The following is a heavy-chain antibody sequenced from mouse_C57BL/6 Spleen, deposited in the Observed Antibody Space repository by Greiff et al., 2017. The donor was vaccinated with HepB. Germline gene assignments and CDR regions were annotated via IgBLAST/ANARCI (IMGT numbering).Heavy chain of an antibody. CDR1: GFTFSDYY. CDR3: ARGPLYDNYAMDY. V-gene: IGHV5-16*01. CDR2: INYDGSST. J-gene: IGHJ4*01. Sequence: EVKLMESEGGLVQPGSSMKLSCTASGFTFSDYYMAWVRQVPEKGLEWVANINYDGSSTYYLDSLKSRFIISRDNAKNILYLQMSSLKSEDTATYYCARGPLYDNYAMDYWGQGTSVTVSS. D-gene: IGHD1-1*01.